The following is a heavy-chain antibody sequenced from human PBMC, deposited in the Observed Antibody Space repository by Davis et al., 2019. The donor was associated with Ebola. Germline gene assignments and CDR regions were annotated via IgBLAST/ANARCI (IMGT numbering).Heavy chain of an antibody. Sequence: SETLSLTCTVSGGSISSYYWSWIRQPPGKGLEWIGYIYYSGSTNYNPSLKSRVTISVDTSKNQFSLTLSSVTAADTAVYYCARVPVHSSSWYGYYYYGMDVWGQGTTVTVSS. D-gene: IGHD6-13*01. CDR1: GGSISSYY. CDR3: ARVPVHSSSWYGYYYYGMDV. V-gene: IGHV4-59*01. CDR2: IYYSGST. J-gene: IGHJ6*02.